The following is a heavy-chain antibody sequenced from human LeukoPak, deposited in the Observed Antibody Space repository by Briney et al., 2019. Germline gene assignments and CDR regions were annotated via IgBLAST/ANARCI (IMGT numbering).Heavy chain of an antibody. J-gene: IGHJ3*02. CDR3: ASTHFPDGDYDPDAFDI. D-gene: IGHD4-17*01. Sequence: ASVKVSCKASEYTFTSYYMHWVRQAPGQGLEWMGIINPSGGSTSYAQKFQGRVTMTRDTSTSTVYMELSSLRSEDTAVYYCASTHFPDGDYDPDAFDIWGQGTMVTVSS. V-gene: IGHV1-46*01. CDR2: INPSGGST. CDR1: EYTFTSYY.